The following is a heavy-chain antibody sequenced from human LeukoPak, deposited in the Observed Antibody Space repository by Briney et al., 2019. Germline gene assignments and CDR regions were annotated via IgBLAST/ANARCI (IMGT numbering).Heavy chain of an antibody. D-gene: IGHD3-10*01. CDR2: ISYDGSNK. CDR3: AKLAYYYGSGGDYFDY. Sequence: GRSLRLSCAAPGFTFSSYGMHWVRQAPGKGLEWVAVISYDGSNKYYADSVKGRFTISRDNSKNTLYLQMNSLRAEDTAVYYCAKLAYYYGSGGDYFDYWGQGTLVTVSS. J-gene: IGHJ4*02. V-gene: IGHV3-30*18. CDR1: GFTFSSYG.